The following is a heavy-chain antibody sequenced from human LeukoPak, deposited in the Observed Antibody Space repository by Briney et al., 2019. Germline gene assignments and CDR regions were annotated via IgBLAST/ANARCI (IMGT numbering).Heavy chain of an antibody. V-gene: IGHV3-74*01. Sequence: RGSLRLSCAASGFTFSSYWMHWVRQAPGKGLVWVSRINSDGSSTSYADSVKGRFTISRDNAKNTLYLQMNSLRAEDTAVYYCAREGYSGYLLDYWGQGTLVTVSS. CDR1: GFTFSSYW. CDR2: INSDGSST. J-gene: IGHJ4*02. D-gene: IGHD5-12*01. CDR3: AREGYSGYLLDY.